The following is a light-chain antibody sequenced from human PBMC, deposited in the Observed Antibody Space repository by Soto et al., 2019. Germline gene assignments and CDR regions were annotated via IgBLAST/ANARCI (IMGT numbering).Light chain of an antibody. J-gene: IGKJ2*01. CDR3: QQYNSYPYT. V-gene: IGKV1-5*01. CDR1: QSVSSW. CDR2: DAS. Sequence: DVELTQSPASLSSSVGDRATITCRASQSVSSWLAWYQHKPGKAPKLLIYDASSLESGVPSTFSGSGSGTDFTLTISSLQPDDFAAYYCQQYNSYPYTFGQGTKLEIK.